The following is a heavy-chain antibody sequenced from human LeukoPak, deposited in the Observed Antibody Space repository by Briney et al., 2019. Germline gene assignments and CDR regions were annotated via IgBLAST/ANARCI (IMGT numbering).Heavy chain of an antibody. CDR2: ISDSGGST. CDR3: AKAESFWSGYSAYYMDV. CDR1: GFTFSSYA. V-gene: IGHV3-23*01. D-gene: IGHD3-3*01. Sequence: GGSLRLSCAVSGFTFSSYAMSWVRQAPGKGLEWVSAISDSGGSTYYADSVKGRFTISRDNSKNTLYLQMNSLRAEDTAVYYCAKAESFWSGYSAYYMDVWGKGTAVTVSS. J-gene: IGHJ6*03.